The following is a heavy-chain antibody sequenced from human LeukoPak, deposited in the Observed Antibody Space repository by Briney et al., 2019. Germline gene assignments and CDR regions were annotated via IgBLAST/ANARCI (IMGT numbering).Heavy chain of an antibody. D-gene: IGHD3-16*02. CDR2: IKHDGREK. J-gene: IGHJ4*02. V-gene: IGHV3-7*01. CDR3: GYTNNFYH. Sequence: GGSLRLSCAASGFTFSSYAMNWVRQAPGQGLEWVANIKHDGREKYYVDSAKGRFTISRDDGQNSLSLHMNSVRAEDTAIYYCGYTNNFYHWGQGALVVVSA. CDR1: GFTFSSYA.